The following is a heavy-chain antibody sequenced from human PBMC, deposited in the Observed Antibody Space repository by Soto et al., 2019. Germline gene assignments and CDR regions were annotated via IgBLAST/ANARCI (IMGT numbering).Heavy chain of an antibody. CDR3: ATDRSHGMETADY. Sequence: QVQLQESGPGLVKPSQTLSLTCSVSGGSMDSGTCCWNWIRQDPGKGVEWIGYIYYRGYTYYNPSLKSRVTMSIDTSKNQLSPNLNSVTAADTAVYYCATDRSHGMETADYWDQGTLVTVSS. CDR2: IYYRGYT. V-gene: IGHV4-31*03. D-gene: IGHD5-18*01. CDR1: GGSMDSGTCC. J-gene: IGHJ4*02.